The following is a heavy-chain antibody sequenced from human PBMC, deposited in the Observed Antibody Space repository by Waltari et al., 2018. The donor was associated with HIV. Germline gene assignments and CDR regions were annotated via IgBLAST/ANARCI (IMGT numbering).Heavy chain of an antibody. CDR1: GYPLTELS. D-gene: IGHD4-17*01. Sequence: QVQLLQSGAEVKQPGASVKVSCTVSGYPLTELSIHWVRQAPGKGLEWMGGLHPEDGKAIYAQKFQGRVTMTEDTSTDTAYMQLTSLRSEDTAIYYCATGGDYGSPFDYWGQGTLVTVSS. CDR3: ATGGDYGSPFDY. J-gene: IGHJ4*02. V-gene: IGHV1-24*01. CDR2: LHPEDGKA.